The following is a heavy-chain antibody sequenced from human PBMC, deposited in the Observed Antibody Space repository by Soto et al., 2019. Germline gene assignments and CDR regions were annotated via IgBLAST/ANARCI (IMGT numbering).Heavy chain of an antibody. Sequence: GASVKVSCKASGGTFSSYAISWVRQAPGQGLEWMGGIIPIFGTANCAQKFQGRVTITADESTSTAYMELSSLRSEDTAVYYCARESSRDGYNPYFDYWGQGTLVTVSS. J-gene: IGHJ4*02. CDR2: IIPIFGTA. CDR1: GGTFSSYA. D-gene: IGHD5-12*01. V-gene: IGHV1-69*13. CDR3: ARESSRDGYNPYFDY.